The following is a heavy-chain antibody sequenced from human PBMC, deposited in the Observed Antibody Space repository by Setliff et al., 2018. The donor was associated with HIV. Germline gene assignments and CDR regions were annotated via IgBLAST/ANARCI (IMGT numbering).Heavy chain of an antibody. J-gene: IGHJ4*02. CDR1: GFTFTNYW. D-gene: IGHD1-26*01. V-gene: IGHV3-7*01. Sequence: GGSLRLSCAASGFTFTNYWMSWVRQAPGKGLEWVANIHKVGSEKYYVDSVKGRFTISRDNINNFLYLQMNSLRAEDTAVYYCARDRGWEIQYGFDYWGQSTLVTVSS. CDR2: IHKVGSEK. CDR3: ARDRGWEIQYGFDY.